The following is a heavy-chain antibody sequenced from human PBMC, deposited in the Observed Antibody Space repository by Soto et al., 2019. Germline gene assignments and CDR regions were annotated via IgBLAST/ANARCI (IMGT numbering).Heavy chain of an antibody. CDR2: IYWNDDK. Sequence: ITLKESGPTLVKPTETLTLTCTVSGFPLSARGVGVGWIRQPPGKALEWLAVIYWNDDKRYSPSLKSRLTITKGTSKNQVVLTMTNTDPVDTAKYYCAHSPWGSAPDYWGQGTLVTVSS. J-gene: IGHJ4*02. D-gene: IGHD3-16*01. V-gene: IGHV2-5*01. CDR1: GFPLSARGVG. CDR3: AHSPWGSAPDY.